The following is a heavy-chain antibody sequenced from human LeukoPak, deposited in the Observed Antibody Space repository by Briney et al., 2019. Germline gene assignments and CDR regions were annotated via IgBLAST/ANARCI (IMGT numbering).Heavy chain of an antibody. CDR1: GFTFSSYG. J-gene: IGHJ4*02. D-gene: IGHD5-24*01. CDR2: IWYDGSNK. Sequence: PGRSLRLSCAASGFTFSSYGMHWVRPAPGKGLEWVAVIWYDGSNKYYADSVKGRFTISRDNSKNTLYLQMNSLRAEDTAVYYCARGGGYNYEGLDYWGQGTLVTVSS. CDR3: ARGGGYNYEGLDY. V-gene: IGHV3-33*01.